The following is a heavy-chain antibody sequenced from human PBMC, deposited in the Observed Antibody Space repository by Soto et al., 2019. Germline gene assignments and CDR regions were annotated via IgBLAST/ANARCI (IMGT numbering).Heavy chain of an antibody. CDR1: GGPISKFY. J-gene: IGHJ5*02. Sequence: QVQLQESGPGVVKPSETLSLSCSVSGGPISKFYWSWIRKTAGKGLEWMGRVYATGTTDYNPSLRSCVTMSVDISKKTFSLRLTSVTAADTGVYYCVRDGSKTLRDWFDPWGQGKLVTVSS. CDR2: VYATGTT. V-gene: IGHV4-4*07. CDR3: VRDGSKTLRDWFDP.